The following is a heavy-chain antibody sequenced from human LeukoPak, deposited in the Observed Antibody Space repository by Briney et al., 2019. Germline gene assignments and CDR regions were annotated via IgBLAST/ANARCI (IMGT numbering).Heavy chain of an antibody. J-gene: IGHJ6*02. D-gene: IGHD1-26*01. V-gene: IGHV4-61*02. Sequence: SQTLSLTCTVSGGSISSGSYYWSWIRQPAGKGLEWIGRIYTSGSTNYNPSLKSRVTISVDTSKNQFSLKLSSVTAADTAVYYCAKGPSVWEGMDVWGQGTTVTVSS. CDR3: AKGPSVWEGMDV. CDR1: GGSISSGSYY. CDR2: IYTSGST.